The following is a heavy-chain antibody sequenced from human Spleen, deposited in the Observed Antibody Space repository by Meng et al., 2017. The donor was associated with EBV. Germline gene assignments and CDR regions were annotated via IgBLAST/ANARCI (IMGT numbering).Heavy chain of an antibody. CDR2: ISAYNGNT. V-gene: IGHV1-18*01. CDR1: GYTFTSNG. J-gene: IGHJ4*02. CDR3: ARDLDTGPYYFDY. Sequence: QVQLGQSGAEERKPGASGKVSCKASGYTFTSNGFSWVRQAPGQGLEWMGWISAYNGNTNYAQKFQGRVTLTTDTSTSTAYMELRGLRSDDTAVYYCARDLDTGPYYFDYWGQGTLVTVSS. D-gene: IGHD3-22*01.